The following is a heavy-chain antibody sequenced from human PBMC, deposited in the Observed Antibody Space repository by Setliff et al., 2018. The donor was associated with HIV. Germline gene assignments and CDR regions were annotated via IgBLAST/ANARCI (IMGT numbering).Heavy chain of an antibody. V-gene: IGHV4-39*01. D-gene: IGHD3-10*01. CDR1: GASISSSDYY. CDR3: ARQGLTMNPGVPAPILYFFDY. J-gene: IGHJ4*02. Sequence: SETLSLTCSVSGASISSSDYYWGWIRLPPGKGLEWIGSMYYRGTTYNNPSLKSRVTFSADTSKNQFSLNLNSVTATDTAVYFCARQGLTMNPGVPAPILYFFDYWGQGILVTVS. CDR2: MYYRGTT.